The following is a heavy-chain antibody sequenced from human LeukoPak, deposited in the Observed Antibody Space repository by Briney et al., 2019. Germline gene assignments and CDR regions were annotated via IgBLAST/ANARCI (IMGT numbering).Heavy chain of an antibody. Sequence: SETLSLTCTVSGGSISSGSYHWSWIRQPAGKGLEWIGRIYTSGSTNYNPSLKSRVTISVDTSKNQFSLKLSSVTAGDTAVYYCARASTAQYTWFEPWGRGTLVTVSP. V-gene: IGHV4-61*02. D-gene: IGHD2/OR15-2a*01. CDR2: IYTSGST. CDR3: ARASTAQYTWFEP. J-gene: IGHJ5*02. CDR1: GGSISSGSYH.